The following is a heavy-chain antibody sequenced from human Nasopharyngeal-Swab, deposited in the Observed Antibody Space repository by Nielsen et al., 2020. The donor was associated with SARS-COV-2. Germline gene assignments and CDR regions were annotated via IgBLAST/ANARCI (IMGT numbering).Heavy chain of an antibody. CDR3: APYSGSYWTGY. V-gene: IGHV3-23*01. CDR2: LSASGGST. J-gene: IGHJ4*02. D-gene: IGHD1-26*01. CDR1: GFTFSSYA. Sequence: GESLKISCAASGFTFSSYAMTWVRQAPGKGLEWVSALSASGGSTYYADAVRGRFTISRDNSKNTLYLQMNSLRAEDTAVYYCAPYSGSYWTGYWGQGTLVTVSS.